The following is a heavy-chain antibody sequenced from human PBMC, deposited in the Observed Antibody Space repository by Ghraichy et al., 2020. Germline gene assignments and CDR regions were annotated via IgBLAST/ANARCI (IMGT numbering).Heavy chain of an antibody. D-gene: IGHD3-22*01. J-gene: IGHJ4*02. Sequence: SVKVSCKASGYTFTSYGISWVRQAPGQGLEWMGWISAYNGNTNYAQKLQGRVTMTTDTSTSTAYMELRSLRSDDTAVYYCARLAWITMIVSQIDYWGQGTLVTVSS. CDR2: ISAYNGNT. CDR3: ARLAWITMIVSQIDY. CDR1: GYTFTSYG. V-gene: IGHV1-18*01.